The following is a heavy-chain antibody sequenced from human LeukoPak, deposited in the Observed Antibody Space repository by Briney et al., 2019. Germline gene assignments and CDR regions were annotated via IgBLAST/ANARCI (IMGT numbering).Heavy chain of an antibody. D-gene: IGHD2-8*01. Sequence: GGSLRLSCGGSGFTFRSYAMSWVRQAPGKGLEWVSGLSGSGGSTYYAGSVKGRFAISRDNSKNTVYLQMNSLRAEDTAVYYCAKGGDNGFDAYWGQGTLVTVSS. J-gene: IGHJ4*02. CDR3: AKGGDNGFDAY. CDR2: LSGSGGST. V-gene: IGHV3-23*01. CDR1: GFTFRSYA.